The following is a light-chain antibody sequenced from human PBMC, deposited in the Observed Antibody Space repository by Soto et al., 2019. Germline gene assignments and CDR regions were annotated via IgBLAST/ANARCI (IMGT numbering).Light chain of an antibody. Sequence: QSVLAQPRPVSGSPGQSVTISCAGTNSELDNNTHVSWFQQHPGKAPKLIIYDVPRRPSGVPDRFSGSQSGNTASLTISGLQPEDEADYYCCSYGDTTAVYLFGGGTKVTVL. CDR1: NSELDNNTH. J-gene: IGLJ1*01. V-gene: IGLV2-11*01. CDR2: DVP. CDR3: CSYGDTTAVYL.